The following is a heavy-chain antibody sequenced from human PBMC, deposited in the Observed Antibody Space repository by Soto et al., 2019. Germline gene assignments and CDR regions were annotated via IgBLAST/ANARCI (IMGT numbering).Heavy chain of an antibody. CDR2: INYDGSTT. Sequence: EVQLVESGGGLVQPEGSLRLSCAASGFTFSSYWMHWVRQVPGKGLVWVSRINYDGSTTTYADSVKGRFTISRDNARNTLYLQMNSLRAEDTAVYYCARAGTGWYWFDPWGQGTLVTVSS. D-gene: IGHD6-19*01. J-gene: IGHJ5*02. V-gene: IGHV3-74*01. CDR1: GFTFSSYW. CDR3: ARAGTGWYWFDP.